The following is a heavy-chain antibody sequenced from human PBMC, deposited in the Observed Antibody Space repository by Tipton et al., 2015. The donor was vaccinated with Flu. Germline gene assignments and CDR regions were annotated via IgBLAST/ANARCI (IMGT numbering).Heavy chain of an antibody. D-gene: IGHD4-11*01. V-gene: IGHV4-59*12. Sequence: TLSLTCTVSGDSISSYYWNWIRQPPGKGLEWIGYIYYSGATKYNPSLKSRVTISVDTSKNQFSLKLSSVTAADTAVYYCASTSNYGRRIEPNFDYWGQGTLVTVSS. CDR3: ASTSNYGRRIEPNFDY. CDR2: IYYSGAT. J-gene: IGHJ4*02. CDR1: GDSISSYY.